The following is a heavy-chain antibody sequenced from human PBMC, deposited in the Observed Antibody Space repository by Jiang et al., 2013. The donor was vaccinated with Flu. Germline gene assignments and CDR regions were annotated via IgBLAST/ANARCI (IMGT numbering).Heavy chain of an antibody. CDR1: GGSISSVEHY. CDR3: ARGLRGDWFGELVDN. CDR2: IYYTGTT. J-gene: IGHJ4*02. Sequence: QTLSLTCTVSGGSISSVEHYWSWIRQPPGKGLECIGYIYYTGTTYYNPSLKSRVILSIDTSMNQFSLELTSVTAADTAVYYCARGLRGDWFGELVDNWGQGTLVTVSS. V-gene: IGHV4-30-4*08. D-gene: IGHD3-10*01.